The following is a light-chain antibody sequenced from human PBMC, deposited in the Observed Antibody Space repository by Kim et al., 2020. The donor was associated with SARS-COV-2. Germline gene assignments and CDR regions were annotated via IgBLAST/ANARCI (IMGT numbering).Light chain of an antibody. CDR3: CSYAGSYTWV. CDR1: SSDVGRYNY. V-gene: IGLV2-11*01. CDR2: DVS. J-gene: IGLJ3*02. Sequence: QSVAISCSGTSSDVGRYNYVSWYQQHPGKAPKLIIYDVSKRPSGVPDRFSGSKSGNTASLTISGLQTEDEADYYCCSYAGSYTWVFGGGTQLTVL.